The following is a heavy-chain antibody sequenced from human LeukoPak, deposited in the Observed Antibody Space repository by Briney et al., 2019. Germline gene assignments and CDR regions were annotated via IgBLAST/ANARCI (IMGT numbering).Heavy chain of an antibody. CDR3: ARDIADSGSPFDY. V-gene: IGHV1-69*13. D-gene: IGHD3-10*01. Sequence: SVKVSCKASGGTFSSYAISWVRQAPGQGLEWMGGIIPIFGTADYAQKFQGRVTITADESTSTAYMEPSSLRSEDTAVYYCARDIADSGSPFDYWGQGTLVTVSS. CDR2: IIPIFGTA. J-gene: IGHJ4*02. CDR1: GGTFSSYA.